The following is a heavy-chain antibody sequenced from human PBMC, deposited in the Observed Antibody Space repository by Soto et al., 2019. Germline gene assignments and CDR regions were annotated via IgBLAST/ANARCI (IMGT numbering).Heavy chain of an antibody. D-gene: IGHD3-10*01. V-gene: IGHV1-69*02. CDR2: IIPMLGMS. J-gene: IGHJ4*02. CDR1: GDTFNFYT. Sequence: QVQLVQSGAEVKTPGSSVKVSCTASGDTFNFYTLSWVRQAPGQGLEWMGRIIPMLGMSNYAQKFQGRVTMIADQSTRTVYMVLSGLRSEDTALYYCATNYGSGSTHFDNWGQGTLVTVSS. CDR3: ATNYGSGSTHFDN.